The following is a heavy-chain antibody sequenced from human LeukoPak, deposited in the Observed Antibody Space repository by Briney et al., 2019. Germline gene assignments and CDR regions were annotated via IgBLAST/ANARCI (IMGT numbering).Heavy chain of an antibody. V-gene: IGHV1-8*01. Sequence: VXXATGQXLXWMGWMNPNSGNTGYAQKFQGRVTMTRNTSISTAYMELSSLRSEDTAVYYCARGLRWYGPRAFDIWGQGTMVTVSS. CDR2: MNPNSGNT. D-gene: IGHD4-23*01. CDR3: ARGLRWYGPRAFDI. J-gene: IGHJ3*02.